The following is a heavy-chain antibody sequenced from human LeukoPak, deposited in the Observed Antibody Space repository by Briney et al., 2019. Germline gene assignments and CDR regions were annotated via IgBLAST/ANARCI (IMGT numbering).Heavy chain of an antibody. V-gene: IGHV3-21*06. CDR2: ISSSGGYI. CDR1: GFNIKTYS. J-gene: IGHJ4*02. D-gene: IGHD4-17*01. CDR3: ARLRDTVTSASDY. Sequence: GGSLRLSCAASGFNIKTYSMTWVRQAPGKGLEWVSTISSSGGYIYYADSVKGRLAISRDTAKNSLYLQMTSLRVEDTAVYNCARLRDTVTSASDYWGQGTLVTVSS.